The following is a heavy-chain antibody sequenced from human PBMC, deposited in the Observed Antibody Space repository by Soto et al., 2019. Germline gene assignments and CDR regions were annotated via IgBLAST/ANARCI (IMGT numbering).Heavy chain of an antibody. CDR3: ARGSRDYYYYYYMDV. V-gene: IGHV2-26*01. J-gene: IGHJ6*03. CDR2: IFSNDEK. Sequence: QVTLKESGPVLVKPTETLTLTCTVSGFSLSNARLGVSWIRQPPGKALEWLAHIFSNDEKSYSTSLKSRLTISKDTSKSQVVLTMTNMDPVDTATYYCARGSRDYYYYYYMDVWGKGTTVTVSS. CDR1: GFSLSNARLG.